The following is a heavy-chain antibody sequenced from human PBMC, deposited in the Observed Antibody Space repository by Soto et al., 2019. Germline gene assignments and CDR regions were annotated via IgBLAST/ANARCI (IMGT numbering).Heavy chain of an antibody. CDR3: AKITYYYDSSGYYSDY. V-gene: IGHV3-30*18. J-gene: IGHJ4*02. D-gene: IGHD3-22*01. CDR1: GFTFSSYG. CDR2: ISYDGSNK. Sequence: GGSLRLSCAASGFTFSSYGMHWVRQAPGKGLEWVAVISYDGSNKYYADSVKGRFTISRDNSKNTLYLQMNSLRAEDTAVYYCAKITYYYDSSGYYSDYWGQGTLVTVYS.